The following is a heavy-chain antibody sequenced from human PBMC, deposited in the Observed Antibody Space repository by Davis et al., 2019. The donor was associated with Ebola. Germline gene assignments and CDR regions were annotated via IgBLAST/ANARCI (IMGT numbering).Heavy chain of an antibody. J-gene: IGHJ3*02. V-gene: IGHV5-51*01. Sequence: GESLKISCKDSGNSFTSHWIGWVPQIPGKGLEWMGLIYTGDSDTRYSPSFRGQVTIPADKSTKTAFLQWSSLKASDTARYYCATLRRTITGMDDAFDIWGQGTMVTVSS. D-gene: IGHD1-20*01. CDR3: ATLRRTITGMDDAFDI. CDR1: GNSFTSHW. CDR2: IYTGDSDT.